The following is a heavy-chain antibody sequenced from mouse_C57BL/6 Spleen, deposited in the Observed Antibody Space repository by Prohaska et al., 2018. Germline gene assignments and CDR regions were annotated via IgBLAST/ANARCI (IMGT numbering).Heavy chain of an antibody. CDR3: MRYGNYWYFDV. D-gene: IGHD2-1*01. CDR2: INSDGSAI. Sequence: EVQLLETGGGLVQPGGSRGLSCEGSGFTFSGFWMSWVRQTPGKTLERIGDINSDGSAINYAPSIKDRFTIFRDNEKSTLYLQMRNVRSEDTATYFCMRYGNYWYFDVWGTGTTVTVSS. CDR1: GFTFSGFW. J-gene: IGHJ1*03. V-gene: IGHV11-2*01.